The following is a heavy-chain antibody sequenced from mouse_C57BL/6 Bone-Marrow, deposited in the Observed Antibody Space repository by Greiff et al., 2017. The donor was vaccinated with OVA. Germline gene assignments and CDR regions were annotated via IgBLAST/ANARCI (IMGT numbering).Heavy chain of an antibody. Sequence: QVQLQQSGAELARPGASVKLSCKASGYTFTSYGISWVKQRTGQGLEWIGEIYPRSGNTYYNEKFKGKATLTADKSSSTAYMELRSLTSEDSAVYFCARRGRLRRAWFAYWGQGTLVTVSA. J-gene: IGHJ3*01. CDR3: ARRGRLRRAWFAY. CDR2: IYPRSGNT. D-gene: IGHD2-4*01. V-gene: IGHV1-81*01. CDR1: GYTFTSYG.